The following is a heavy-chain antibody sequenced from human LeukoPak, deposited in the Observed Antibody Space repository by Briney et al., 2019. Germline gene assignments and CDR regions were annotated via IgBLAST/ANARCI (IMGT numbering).Heavy chain of an antibody. CDR1: GFTVSSNY. CDR2: IYSGGST. Sequence: PGGSLRLSCAASGFTVSSNYMSWVRQAPGKGLEWVSVIYSGGSTYYADSVKGRFTISRDNSKNTLFLQMNSLRDDDTAVYYCVRGVGVSRFNYFDPWGQGTLVIVPS. V-gene: IGHV3-53*01. J-gene: IGHJ5*02. CDR3: VRGVGVSRFNYFDP. D-gene: IGHD6-13*01.